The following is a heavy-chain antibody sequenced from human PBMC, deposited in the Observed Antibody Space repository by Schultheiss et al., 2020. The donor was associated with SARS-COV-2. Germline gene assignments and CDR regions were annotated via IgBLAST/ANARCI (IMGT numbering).Heavy chain of an antibody. D-gene: IGHD3-10*01. CDR1: GGSVNSGSYY. Sequence: SQTLSLTCTVSGGSVNSGSYYWSWIRQPPGKGLEWIGYIYYSGSTNYNPSLKSRVTISVDTSKNQFSLKLSSVTAADTAVYYCARGSVARYWYFDLWGRGTLVTVSS. J-gene: IGHJ2*01. CDR2: IYYSGST. V-gene: IGHV4-61*01. CDR3: ARGSVARYWYFDL.